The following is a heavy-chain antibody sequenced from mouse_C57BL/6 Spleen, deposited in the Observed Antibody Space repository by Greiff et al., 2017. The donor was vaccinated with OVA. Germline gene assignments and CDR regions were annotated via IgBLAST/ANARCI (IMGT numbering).Heavy chain of an antibody. CDR3: ARYGYDDGYYYAMDY. D-gene: IGHD2-2*01. CDR1: GFTFSSYG. J-gene: IGHJ4*01. V-gene: IGHV5-6*01. CDR2: ISSGGSYT. Sequence: EVQGVESGGDLVKPGGSLKLSCAASGFTFSSYGMSWVRPTPDKRLEWVATISSGGSYTYYPDSVKGRFTISRDHAKNTLYLQMSSLKSEDTAMYYCARYGYDDGYYYAMDYWGQGTSVTVSS.